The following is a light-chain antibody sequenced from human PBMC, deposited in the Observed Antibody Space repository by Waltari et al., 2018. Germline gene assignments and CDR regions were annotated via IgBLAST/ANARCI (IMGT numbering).Light chain of an antibody. CDR3: FSAADNNWV. Sequence: SYELTQPSSVSVSPGQTAKLLCSGDILAKKFARSFQQKPGQAPRLLIYEDSERPSEIPGRFSGSSSGTTVTLTITGAHVDDEADYYCFSAADNNWVFGGGTKLTVL. CDR1: ILAKKF. J-gene: IGLJ3*02. V-gene: IGLV3-27*01. CDR2: EDS.